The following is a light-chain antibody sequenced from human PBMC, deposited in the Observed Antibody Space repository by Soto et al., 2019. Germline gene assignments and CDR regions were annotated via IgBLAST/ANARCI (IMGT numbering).Light chain of an antibody. CDR3: QQYMSYS. CDR2: HAS. J-gene: IGKJ1*01. Sequence: DIQMTQSPSTLSGSVGDRFTITCRAIQIISNWLAWYQQKPGRAPKLLIYHASTLESGVPSRFSGSGSGTELTLTISSLQPDDFATYYCQQYMSYSVGPGTQVDIK. CDR1: QIISNW. V-gene: IGKV1-5*01.